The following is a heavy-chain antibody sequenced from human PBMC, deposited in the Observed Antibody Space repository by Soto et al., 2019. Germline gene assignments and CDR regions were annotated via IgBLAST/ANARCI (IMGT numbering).Heavy chain of an antibody. D-gene: IGHD3-22*01. J-gene: IGHJ6*02. CDR3: ARDLTMIGRHYYGMDV. CDR2: IYTSGST. Sequence: QVQLQESGPGLVKPSETLSLTCTVSGGSISSYYWSWIRQPAGKGLEWIGRIYTSGSTNYNPPLKSRVTMSVDTSKNQFSLKLSSVTAADTAVYYCARDLTMIGRHYYGMDVWGQGTTVTVSS. V-gene: IGHV4-4*07. CDR1: GGSISSYY.